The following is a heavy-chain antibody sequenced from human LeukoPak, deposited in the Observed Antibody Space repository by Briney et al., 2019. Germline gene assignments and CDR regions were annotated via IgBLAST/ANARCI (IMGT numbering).Heavy chain of an antibody. CDR3: ATAYNSGSYADYYYGMDV. CDR1: GYTLTELS. Sequence: ASVKVSCKVSGYTLTELSMHWVRQAPGKGLEWMGGFDPEDGETIYAQKFQGRVTMTENTSTDTAYMELSSLRSEDTAVYYCATAYNSGSYADYYYGMDVWGQGTTVTVSS. V-gene: IGHV1-24*01. J-gene: IGHJ6*02. CDR2: FDPEDGET. D-gene: IGHD1-26*01.